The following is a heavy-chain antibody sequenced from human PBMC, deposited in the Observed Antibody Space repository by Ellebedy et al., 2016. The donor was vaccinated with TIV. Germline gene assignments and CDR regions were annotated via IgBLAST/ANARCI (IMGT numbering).Heavy chain of an antibody. CDR3: SRIITTSRGLMYYGLDV. CDR1: GGSISSSSYY. Sequence: MPSETLSLTCTVSGGSISSSSYYWGWIRQPPGKGLEWIGSIYYSGSTYYNPSLTSRVTISVDTSKNQFSLKLSSVTAADTAVYYCSRIITTSRGLMYYGLDVWGQGTTVTVSS. J-gene: IGHJ6*02. CDR2: IYYSGST. D-gene: IGHD3-22*01. V-gene: IGHV4-39*01.